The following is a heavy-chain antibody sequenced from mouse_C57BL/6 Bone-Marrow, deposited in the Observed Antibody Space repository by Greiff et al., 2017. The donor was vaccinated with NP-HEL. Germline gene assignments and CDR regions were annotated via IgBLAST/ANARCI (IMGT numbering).Heavy chain of an antibody. CDR3: TRAITTVVCFDY. J-gene: IGHJ2*01. V-gene: IGHV1-5*01. CDR1: GYTFTSYW. D-gene: IGHD1-1*01. Sequence: EVQLQQSGTVLARPGASVKMSCKTSGYTFTSYWMHWVKQRPGQGLEWIGAIYPGNSDTSYNQKFKGKAKLTAITSASTAYMELSSLTNEDSAVYYCTRAITTVVCFDYWGQGTTLTVSS. CDR2: IYPGNSDT.